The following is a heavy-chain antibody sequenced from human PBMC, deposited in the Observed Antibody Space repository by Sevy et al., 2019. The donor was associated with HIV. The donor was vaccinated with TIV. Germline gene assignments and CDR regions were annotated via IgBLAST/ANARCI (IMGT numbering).Heavy chain of an antibody. CDR2: IYYSGST. Sequence: SETLSLTCTVSGGSISSGGYYWSWIRQHPGKGLEWIGYIYYSGSTYYNPSLKSRVTISVDTSKNQFSLKLSSVTAADTAVYYCARGAYCGGDCLDYWGQGTLVTVSS. CDR1: GGSISSGGYY. CDR3: ARGAYCGGDCLDY. V-gene: IGHV4-31*03. J-gene: IGHJ4*02. D-gene: IGHD2-21*02.